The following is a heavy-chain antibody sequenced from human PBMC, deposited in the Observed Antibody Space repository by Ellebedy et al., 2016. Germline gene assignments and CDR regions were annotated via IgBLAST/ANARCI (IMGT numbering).Heavy chain of an antibody. D-gene: IGHD6-13*01. J-gene: IGHJ4*02. CDR3: AIDLEPLGSSSIV. CDR1: GFTVSSNY. Sequence: GESLKISCAASGFTVSSNYMSWVRQAPGKGPVWVSRINSDGSITNYADSVKGRFTISRDNAKNTLYLQMNSLRAEDTAVYYCAIDLEPLGSSSIVWGQGTLVSVSS. V-gene: IGHV3-74*01. CDR2: INSDGSIT.